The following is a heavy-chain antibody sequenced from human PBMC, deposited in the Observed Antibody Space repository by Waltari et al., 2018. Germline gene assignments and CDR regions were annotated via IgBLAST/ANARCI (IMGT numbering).Heavy chain of an antibody. V-gene: IGHV3-23*01. CDR1: GFIFSNYA. J-gene: IGHJ4*02. CDR3: ANYGSGWLFPFY. Sequence: EVQLLQSGGGLVQPGGSLRLSCAASGFIFSNYAMTWVRQDPGKGLECGSTISSIWGSTYYADSGRGRFTISRDSSKNILYLQMNSLKDEDTAVYYCANYGSGWLFPFYWGQGTLVTVSS. CDR2: ISSIWGST. D-gene: IGHD6-19*01.